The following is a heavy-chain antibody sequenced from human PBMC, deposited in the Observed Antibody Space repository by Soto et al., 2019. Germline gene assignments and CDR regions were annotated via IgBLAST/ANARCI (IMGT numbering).Heavy chain of an antibody. CDR3: AKDNGGYYDSSGNFEY. CDR1: GFTFDDYA. CDR2: VSWNGGTT. D-gene: IGHD3-22*01. J-gene: IGHJ4*02. V-gene: IGHV3-9*01. Sequence: EVRLVESGGGSVQPGRSLRLSCAASGFTFDDYAMHWVRQVPGKGLEWVSGVSWNGGTTGYGDSVKGRFTISRDNAKNSLYLQMNSLRAEDTAFYYCAKDNGGYYDSSGNFEYWGQGTLVTVSS.